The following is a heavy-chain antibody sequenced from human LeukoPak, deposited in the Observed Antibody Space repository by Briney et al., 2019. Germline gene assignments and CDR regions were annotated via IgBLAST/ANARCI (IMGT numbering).Heavy chain of an antibody. CDR1: GFTFKTYT. J-gene: IGHJ4*02. V-gene: IGHV3-49*03. CDR2: IRSKAYGGTT. D-gene: IGHD6-13*01. CDR3: TRALYSSSWLFDY. Sequence: PGGSLRLSCAASGFTFKTYTMHWFRQAPGKGLEWVGFIRSKAYGGTTEYAASVKGRFTISRDDSKSIAYLQMNSLKTEDTAVYYCTRALYSSSWLFDYWGQGTLVTVSS.